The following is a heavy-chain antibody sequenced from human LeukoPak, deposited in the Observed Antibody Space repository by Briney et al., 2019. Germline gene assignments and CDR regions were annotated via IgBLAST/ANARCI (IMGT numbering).Heavy chain of an antibody. D-gene: IGHD4-11*01. Sequence: PGGSLRLSCAASGLTLSNYAMSWVRQAPGKGLEWVSTITSSGTLTFYTDSVKGRFTISRDNYKDTLYLQMNSLRAEDTALYYCATETATTITTTGSYYWGQGTLVTVSP. J-gene: IGHJ4*02. CDR1: GLTLSNYA. V-gene: IGHV3-23*01. CDR3: ATETATTITTTGSYY. CDR2: ITSSGTLT.